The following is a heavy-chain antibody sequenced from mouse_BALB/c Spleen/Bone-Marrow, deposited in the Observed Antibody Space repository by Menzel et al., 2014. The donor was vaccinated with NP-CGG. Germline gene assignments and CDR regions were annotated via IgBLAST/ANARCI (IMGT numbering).Heavy chain of an antibody. V-gene: IGHV1S81*02. CDR1: GYSFTSYW. CDR3: ARYDGPAWFAY. D-gene: IGHD2-3*01. CDR2: INPSNGRN. J-gene: IGHJ3*01. Sequence: QVTLKVSGAELVKPGASVGLSCKASGYSFTSYWIHWVKQRPGQGLEWIGEINPSNGRNNYNEKFKNKATLTVDKSSSTAYMQLSSLTSEDSAVYYCARYDGPAWFAYWGQGTLVTVSA.